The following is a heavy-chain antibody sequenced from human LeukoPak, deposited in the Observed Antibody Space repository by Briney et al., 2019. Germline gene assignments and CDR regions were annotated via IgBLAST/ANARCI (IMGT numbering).Heavy chain of an antibody. CDR3: ARDRPGITMVRGVIYDY. CDR2: INAGNGNT. V-gene: IGHV1-3*01. J-gene: IGHJ4*02. D-gene: IGHD3-10*01. CDR1: GYTFTSYA. Sequence: GASVKVSCKASGYTFTSYAMHWVRQAPGQRLEWMGWINAGNGNTKYSQKFQGRVTITRDTSASTAYMELSSLRSEDTAVYYCARDRPGITMVRGVIYDYWGQGTLVTVSS.